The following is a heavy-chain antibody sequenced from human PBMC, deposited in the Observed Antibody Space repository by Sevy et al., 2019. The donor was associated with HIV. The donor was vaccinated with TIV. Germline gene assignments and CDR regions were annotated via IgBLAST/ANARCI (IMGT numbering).Heavy chain of an antibody. CDR1: GGSISSGGYY. Sequence: SETLSLTCTVSGGSISSGGYYWSWIRQHPGKGLEWIGYIYYHGRTYYNPSLKSRVTISVDTSKNQFSLKLSSVTAADTAVYYCARDHDRRDIVVVPARNMYAFDFWGQGTMVTVSS. D-gene: IGHD2-2*01. J-gene: IGHJ3*01. CDR3: ARDHDRRDIVVVPARNMYAFDF. V-gene: IGHV4-31*03. CDR2: IYYHGRT.